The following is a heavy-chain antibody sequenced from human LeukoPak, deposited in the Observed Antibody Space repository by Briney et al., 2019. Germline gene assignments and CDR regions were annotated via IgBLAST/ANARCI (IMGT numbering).Heavy chain of an antibody. D-gene: IGHD3-10*01. J-gene: IGHJ4*02. CDR2: ISGSGGST. CDR1: GFTFSSYA. Sequence: GGSLRLSCAASGFTFSSYAMSWVRQAPGKGLEWVSAISGSGGSTYYADSVKGRFTISRDNSKNTLYLLMNSLRAEDTAIYYCAKDYYGSGSYAPSFDYWGQGTLVTVSS. CDR3: AKDYYGSGSYAPSFDY. V-gene: IGHV3-23*01.